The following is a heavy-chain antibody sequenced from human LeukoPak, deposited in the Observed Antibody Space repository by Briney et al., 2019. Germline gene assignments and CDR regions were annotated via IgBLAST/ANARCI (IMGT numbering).Heavy chain of an antibody. D-gene: IGHD4-11*01. V-gene: IGHV3-15*01. CDR3: TTYFDYSNYEGTTYFDY. J-gene: IGHJ4*02. Sequence: PGGSLRLSCAASGFTVNNAWMSWVRQAPGKGLEWVGRIKSKTDGGTTDYAALVKGRFTISRDDSKNTLYLQMNSLKIEDTAVYYCTTYFDYSNYEGTTYFDYWGQGTLVTVSS. CDR2: IKSKTDGGTT. CDR1: GFTVNNAW.